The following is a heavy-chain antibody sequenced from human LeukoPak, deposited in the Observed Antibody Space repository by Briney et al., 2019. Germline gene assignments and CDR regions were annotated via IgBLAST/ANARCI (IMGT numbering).Heavy chain of an antibody. CDR2: INPRSGST. D-gene: IGHD3-22*01. Sequence: ASVKVSCKASGYNITSYYINWVRQAPGQGPEWMGIINPRSGSTSYAQKFQGRVSMTRDMSTSTVYMELSSLRSEDTAVYYCARDGAPQSFESSLHYFSCMDVWGTGTTVTVSS. J-gene: IGHJ6*03. CDR1: GYNITSYY. CDR3: ARDGAPQSFESSLHYFSCMDV. V-gene: IGHV1-46*01.